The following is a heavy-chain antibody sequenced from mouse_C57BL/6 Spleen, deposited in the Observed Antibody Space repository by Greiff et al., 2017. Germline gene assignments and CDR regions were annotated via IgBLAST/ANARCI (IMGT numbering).Heavy chain of an antibody. V-gene: IGHV5-9-1*02. CDR2: ISSGGDYI. CDR3: TRGDDYDPFAY. J-gene: IGHJ3*01. D-gene: IGHD2-4*01. Sequence: EVKLVESGEGLVKPGGSLKLSCAASGFTFSSYAMSWVRQTPEKRLEWVAYISSGGDYIYYADTVKGRFTISRDNARNTLYLQMSSLKSEDTAMYYCTRGDDYDPFAYWGQGTLVTVSA. CDR1: GFTFSSYA.